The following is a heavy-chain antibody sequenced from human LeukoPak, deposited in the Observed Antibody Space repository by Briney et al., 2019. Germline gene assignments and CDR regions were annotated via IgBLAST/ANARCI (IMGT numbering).Heavy chain of an antibody. Sequence: GGSLRLSCAVSDFSFSLSTMSWVRQAAGKGLEWVAKMKEDGSDEKYVDSVKGRFTISRDNAKNSLYLQMNSLRHEDTAVYFCVVGGAGGGYFPDWGQGSLVIVSS. CDR3: VVGGAGGGYFPD. CDR1: DFSFSLST. V-gene: IGHV3-7*01. CDR2: MKEDGSDE. J-gene: IGHJ1*01. D-gene: IGHD3-16*01.